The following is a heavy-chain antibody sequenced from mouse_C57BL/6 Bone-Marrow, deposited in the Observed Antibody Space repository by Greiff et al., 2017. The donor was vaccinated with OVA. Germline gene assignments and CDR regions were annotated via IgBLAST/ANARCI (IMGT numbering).Heavy chain of an antibody. CDR1: GYAFTNYL. Sequence: VQLHQSGAELVRPGTSVKVSCKASGYAFTNYLIEWVKQRPGQGLEWIGVINPGSGGTNYNEKFKGKATLTADKSSSTAYMQLSSLTSEDSAVYFCARSGWLPFAYWGQGTLVTVSA. D-gene: IGHD2-3*01. J-gene: IGHJ3*01. V-gene: IGHV1-54*01. CDR3: ARSGWLPFAY. CDR2: INPGSGGT.